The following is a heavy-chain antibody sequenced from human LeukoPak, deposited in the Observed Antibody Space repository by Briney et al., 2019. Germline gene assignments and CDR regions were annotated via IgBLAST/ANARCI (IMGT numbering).Heavy chain of an antibody. J-gene: IGHJ4*02. V-gene: IGHV3-48*02. CDR1: GFSFSTHS. Sequence: GGSLRLSCAASGFSFSTHSMNWVRQAPGKGLEWVAYISDDSTTIYYADSVKGRFTISRDSAKNSLYLQMNSLRDEDTAVYYCARDSYYDYSGGDFDYWGQGTLVTVSS. CDR3: ARDSYYDYSGGDFDY. CDR2: ISDDSTTI. D-gene: IGHD3-22*01.